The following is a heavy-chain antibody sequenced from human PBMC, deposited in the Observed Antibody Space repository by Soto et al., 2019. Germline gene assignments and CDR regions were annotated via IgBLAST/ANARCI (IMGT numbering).Heavy chain of an antibody. D-gene: IGHD2-8*02. CDR2: ISSSSSTI. Sequence: GGSLRLSCAASGFTFSSYSMNWVRQAPGKGLEWVSYISSSSSTIYYADSVKGRFTISRDNAKNSLYLQMNSLRAEDTAVYYCARDRGSGRHYYFDYWGQGTLVTVSS. V-gene: IGHV3-48*01. CDR3: ARDRGSGRHYYFDY. J-gene: IGHJ4*02. CDR1: GFTFSSYS.